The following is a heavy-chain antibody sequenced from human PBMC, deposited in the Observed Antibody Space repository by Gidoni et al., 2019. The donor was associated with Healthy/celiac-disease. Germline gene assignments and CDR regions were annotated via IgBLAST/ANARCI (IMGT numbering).Heavy chain of an antibody. Sequence: MGGFDPEDGETIYAHKFQGRVTMTENTSTDTAYMELSSLRSEDTAVYYGATGGTYYYDSSGYYRGLDYWGQGTMVTVSS. D-gene: IGHD3-22*01. CDR2: FDPEDGET. V-gene: IGHV1-24*01. CDR3: ATGGTYYYDSSGYYRGLDY. J-gene: IGHJ4*02.